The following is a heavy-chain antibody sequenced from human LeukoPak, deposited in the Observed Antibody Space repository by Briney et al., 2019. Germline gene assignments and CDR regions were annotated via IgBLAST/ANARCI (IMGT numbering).Heavy chain of an antibody. D-gene: IGHD6-19*01. CDR1: GGSFSGYY. V-gene: IGHV4-34*01. J-gene: IGHJ5*02. CDR2: INHSGST. Sequence: SETQSLTCAVYGGSFSGYYWSWIRQPPGKGLEWIGEINHSGSTNYNPSLKSRVTISVDTSKNQFSLKLSSVTAADTAVYYCAREGYSSGWYARRDRGVNWFDPWGQGTLVTVSS. CDR3: AREGYSSGWYARRDRGVNWFDP.